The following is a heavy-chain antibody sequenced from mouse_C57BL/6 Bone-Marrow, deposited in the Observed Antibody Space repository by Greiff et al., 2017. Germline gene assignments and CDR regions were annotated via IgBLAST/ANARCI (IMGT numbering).Heavy chain of an antibody. CDR3: ARPTVVDYAMDY. CDR1: GYTFTSYW. V-gene: IGHV1-64*01. CDR2: IHPNSGST. Sequence: VQLQQPGAELVKPGASVKLSCTASGYTFTSYWMHWVKQRPGQGLEWIGMIHPNSGSTNYNEKFKSKATLTVDKSSSTAYMQLSSLTSEDSAVYYCARPTVVDYAMDYWGQGTSVTVSS. J-gene: IGHJ4*01. D-gene: IGHD1-1*01.